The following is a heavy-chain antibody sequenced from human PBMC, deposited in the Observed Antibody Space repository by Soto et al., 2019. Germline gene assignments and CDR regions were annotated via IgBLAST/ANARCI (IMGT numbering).Heavy chain of an antibody. CDR3: AGSRRLVVITNAFDF. D-gene: IGHD3-22*01. CDR2: IIPIFGTA. Sequence: RASVKVSCKASGCTFSSYAISWVRQAPGQGLEWMGGIIPIFGTANYAQKFQGRVTITADESTSTAYMELSSLRSEDTAVYYCAGSRRLVVITNAFDFWGQGTMVTVSS. J-gene: IGHJ3*01. V-gene: IGHV1-69*13. CDR1: GCTFSSYA.